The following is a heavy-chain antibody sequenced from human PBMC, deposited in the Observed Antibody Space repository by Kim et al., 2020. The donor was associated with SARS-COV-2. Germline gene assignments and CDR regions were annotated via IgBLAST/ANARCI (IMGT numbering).Heavy chain of an antibody. CDR1: GYTFTGYY. J-gene: IGHJ4*02. CDR2: INPNSGGT. V-gene: IGHV1-2*06. Sequence: ASVKVSCKASGYTFTGYYMHWVRQAPGQGLEWMGRINPNSGGTNYAQKFQGRVTMTRDTSISTAYMELSRLRSDDTAVYYCARGTVAGLNYFDYWGQGTLVTVSS. CDR3: ARGTVAGLNYFDY. D-gene: IGHD6-19*01.